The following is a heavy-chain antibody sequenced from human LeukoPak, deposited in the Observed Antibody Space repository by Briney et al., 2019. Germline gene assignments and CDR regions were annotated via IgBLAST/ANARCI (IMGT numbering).Heavy chain of an antibody. CDR2: IIPIFGTA. CDR3: ARGIAAAGNPHYYYYMDV. D-gene: IGHD6-13*01. J-gene: IGHJ6*03. V-gene: IGHV1-69*06. CDR1: GGTFSSYA. Sequence: ASVKVSYKASGGTFSSYAISWVRQAPGQGLEWMGGIIPIFGTANYAQKFQGRVTITADKSTSTAYMELSGLRSEDTAVYYCARGIAAAGNPHYYYYMDVWGKGTTVTVSS.